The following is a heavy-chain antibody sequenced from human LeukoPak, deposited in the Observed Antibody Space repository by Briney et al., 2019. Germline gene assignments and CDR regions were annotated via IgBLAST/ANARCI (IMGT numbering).Heavy chain of an antibody. CDR3: VRGSTLRHYQY. D-gene: IGHD3-16*01. CDR1: GGSISSSTYY. Sequence: SETLSLTCTVSGGSISSSTYYWGWIRRPPGKGLEWIGSIYYSGSTYYNPSLKSRFTVPVDTSKNQFSLKLSSVTAADTAVYYCVRGSTLRHYQYWGQGTLVTVSS. V-gene: IGHV4-39*01. J-gene: IGHJ4*02. CDR2: IYYSGST.